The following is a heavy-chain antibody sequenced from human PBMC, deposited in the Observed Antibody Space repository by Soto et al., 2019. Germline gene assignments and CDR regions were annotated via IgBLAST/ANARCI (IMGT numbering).Heavy chain of an antibody. Sequence: PGGSLRLSCAASGFKFSNYAMSGVRQAPGKGLEWVSLISATGGGTYYADSVKGRFTISRDNSHNTLYLQVHSLTAEDTAVYYCAKDRRAGGNSAFYFDFWGQGAQVTVS. CDR2: ISATGGGT. J-gene: IGHJ4*02. CDR1: GFKFSNYA. CDR3: AKDRRAGGNSAFYFDF. D-gene: IGHD3-16*01. V-gene: IGHV3-23*01.